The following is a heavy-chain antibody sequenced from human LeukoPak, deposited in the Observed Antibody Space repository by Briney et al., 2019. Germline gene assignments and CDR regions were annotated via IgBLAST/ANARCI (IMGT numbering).Heavy chain of an antibody. CDR2: IYHSGST. J-gene: IGHJ4*02. V-gene: IGHV4-59*01. CDR3: ARRTSSNYVDY. CDR1: GGSISSYY. Sequence: SETLSLTCTVSGGSISSYYWSWIRQPPGKGLEWIGSIYHSGSTYYNPSLKSRVTISVDTSKNQFSLKLSSVTAADTAVYFCARRTSSNYVDYWGQGTLVTVSS. D-gene: IGHD4-11*01.